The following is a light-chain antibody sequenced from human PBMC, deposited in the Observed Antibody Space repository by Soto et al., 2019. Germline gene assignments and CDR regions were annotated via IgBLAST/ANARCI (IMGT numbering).Light chain of an antibody. Sequence: EIVLTQSPGTLSLSPGETATLSCRASQTVSNSYLAWYQQKPGQAPRLLIYGTSSRSAGIPARFSGSGSGTDFTLTISRLEPEDFAVYSCQQYCTSPTFGQGTKLEIK. J-gene: IGKJ2*01. V-gene: IGKV3-20*01. CDR1: QTVSNSY. CDR2: GTS. CDR3: QQYCTSPT.